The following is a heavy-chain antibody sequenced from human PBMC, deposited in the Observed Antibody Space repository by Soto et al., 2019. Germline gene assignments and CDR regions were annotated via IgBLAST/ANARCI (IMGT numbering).Heavy chain of an antibody. Sequence: EVQLVQSGAEGKKPGESLKISCKGSGYSFTNYWIGWVRQMPGKGLEWMGIIYPGDSGTRYSPSFQGQVTISADKSISTAYLQWSSLKASDTAMFYCARLNGITGTTYYYGMDVWGQGTTVTVSS. D-gene: IGHD1-7*01. CDR1: GYSFTNYW. J-gene: IGHJ6*02. V-gene: IGHV5-51*01. CDR2: IYPGDSGT. CDR3: ARLNGITGTTYYYGMDV.